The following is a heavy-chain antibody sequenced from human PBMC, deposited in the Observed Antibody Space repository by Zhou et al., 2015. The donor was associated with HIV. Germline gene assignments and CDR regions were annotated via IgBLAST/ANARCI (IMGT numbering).Heavy chain of an antibody. J-gene: IGHJ6*02. CDR2: INPNSGVA. CDR1: GYSFTDSY. Sequence: QVHLVQSGAEVKKPGASVKVSCKASGYSFTDSYVYWVRQAPGQGLEWVGRINPNSGVANYAKKFQGRITMTRDTSITTAYMELTRLRYDDTAVYFCARDLERILGFGGDFHYYGMDVWGQGTTVTVSS. CDR3: ARDLERILGFGGDFHYYGMDV. V-gene: IGHV1-2*06. D-gene: IGHD3-10*01.